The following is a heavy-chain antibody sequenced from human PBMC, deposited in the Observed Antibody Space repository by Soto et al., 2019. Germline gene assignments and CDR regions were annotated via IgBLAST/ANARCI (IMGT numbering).Heavy chain of an antibody. Sequence: QVQLVQSGAEVKKPGSSVKVSCEASGGTFSSYSINWVRQAPGQGLEWMGEIIPIFGTANYAQKFQGRVTITADESTSTAYMELSSLRSEDTAMYYCARDGGRHSGGIDYWGQGTLVTVSS. V-gene: IGHV1-69*01. CDR2: IIPIFGTA. J-gene: IGHJ4*02. D-gene: IGHD1-26*01. CDR3: ARDGGRHSGGIDY. CDR1: GGTFSSYS.